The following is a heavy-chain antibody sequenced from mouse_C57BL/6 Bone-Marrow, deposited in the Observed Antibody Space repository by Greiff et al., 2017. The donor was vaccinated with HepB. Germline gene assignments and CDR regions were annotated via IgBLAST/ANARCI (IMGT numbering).Heavy chain of an antibody. J-gene: IGHJ3*01. V-gene: IGHV1-18*01. Sequence: EVQLQQSGPELVKPGASVKIPCKASGYTFTDYNMDWVKQSHGKSLEWIGDINPNNGGTIYNQKFKGKATLTVDKSSSTAYMELRSLTSEDTAVYYWARSYSNCLAWFAYWGQGTLVTVSA. CDR3: ARSYSNCLAWFAY. CDR2: INPNNGGT. CDR1: GYTFTDYN. D-gene: IGHD2-5*01.